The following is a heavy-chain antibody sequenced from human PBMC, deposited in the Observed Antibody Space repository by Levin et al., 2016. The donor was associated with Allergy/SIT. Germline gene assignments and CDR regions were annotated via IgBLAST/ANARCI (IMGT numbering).Heavy chain of an antibody. CDR3: ARFYYDTSGFSAEAFGM. Sequence: GESLKISCAASGFTFSSYGLHWVRQTPGKGLEWVAVISFDGRNKYYADSVKGRFTISRDNSKNTLYLQMNSLRVDDTAVYYCARFYYDTSGFSAEAFGMWGQGTKVTVSS. CDR2: ISFDGRNK. CDR1: GFTFSSYG. D-gene: IGHD3-22*01. J-gene: IGHJ3*02. V-gene: IGHV3-30*03.